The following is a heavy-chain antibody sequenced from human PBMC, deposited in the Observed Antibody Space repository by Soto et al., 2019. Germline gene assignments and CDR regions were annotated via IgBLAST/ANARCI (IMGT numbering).Heavy chain of an antibody. D-gene: IGHD3-9*01. V-gene: IGHV1-46*01. CDR1: GCTFTSFY. CDR3: ARGYDILTAYYGLAY. CDR2: INPSGGST. Sequence: GASVKVSCKGSGCTFTSFYIHWVRQAPGHGLEWLGIINPSGGSTTYAQNLQDRVRMTRDKSTNTVYMELSSLRPEDTALYYCARGYDILTAYYGLAYWGQGTPVTVSS. J-gene: IGHJ4*02.